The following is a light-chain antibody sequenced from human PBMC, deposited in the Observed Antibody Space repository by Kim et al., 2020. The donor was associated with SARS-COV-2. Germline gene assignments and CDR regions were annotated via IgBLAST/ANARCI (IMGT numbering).Light chain of an antibody. CDR3: QQYNNWPPFT. CDR2: GAS. CDR1: QSVSSN. V-gene: IGKV3-15*01. Sequence: EIVMTQSPATLSVSPGERATLSCRASQSVSSNLAWYQQKPGQAPRLLIYGASTRATGLPARFSGGGSGTEFTLTISSLQSEDFAVYYCQQYNNWPPFTFGPGTKVDIK. J-gene: IGKJ3*01.